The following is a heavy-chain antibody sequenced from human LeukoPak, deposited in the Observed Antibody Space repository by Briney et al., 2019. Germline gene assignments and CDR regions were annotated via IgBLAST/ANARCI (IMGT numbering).Heavy chain of an antibody. Sequence: GGSLRLSCAASGFIFSDYYMSWIRQAPGMGLEWVSYISSGGSSIYYADSVKGRFTISRDNAKNSLYLQMNSLRAEDTAVYYCAREPYYDSSGYCLDYWGQGTLVTVSS. CDR2: ISSGGSSI. D-gene: IGHD3-22*01. J-gene: IGHJ4*02. CDR1: GFIFSDYY. V-gene: IGHV3-11*01. CDR3: AREPYYDSSGYCLDY.